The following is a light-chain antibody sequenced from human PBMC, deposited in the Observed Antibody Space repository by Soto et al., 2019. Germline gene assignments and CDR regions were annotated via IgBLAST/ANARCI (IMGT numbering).Light chain of an antibody. V-gene: IGLV1-40*01. CDR2: GNH. CDR3: QSYESSLSGYV. Sequence: QSVLTQPPSVSGAPWQTVVISCSVSSTNIGAPYDVNWYRQIPGTALKLLIYGNHNRPSGVPERFSGSKSDTSASMAITRLQAEDEADYYCQSYESSLSGYVFGGGTKVTVL. J-gene: IGLJ3*02. CDR1: STNIGAPYD.